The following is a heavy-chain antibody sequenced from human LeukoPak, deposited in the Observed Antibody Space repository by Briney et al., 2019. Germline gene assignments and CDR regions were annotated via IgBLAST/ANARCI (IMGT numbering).Heavy chain of an antibody. CDR1: GYSISSGYY. CDR3: ASGYYRFDY. D-gene: IGHD3-22*01. Sequence: PSETLSLTCTVSGYSISSGYYWGWIRQPPGKGLEWIGSIYHSGSTYYNPSLKSRVTISVDTSKNQFSLKLSSVTAADTAVYYCASGYYRFDYWGQGTLVTVSS. J-gene: IGHJ4*02. V-gene: IGHV4-38-2*02. CDR2: IYHSGST.